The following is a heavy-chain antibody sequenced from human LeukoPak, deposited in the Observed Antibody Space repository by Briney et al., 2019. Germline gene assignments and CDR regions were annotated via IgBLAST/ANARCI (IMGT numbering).Heavy chain of an antibody. D-gene: IGHD3-16*02. J-gene: IGHJ4*02. CDR2: IDPSDSYT. Sequence: GESLQISCKGSGYTFTSYWITWVRQLPGKGLEWMGRIDPSDSYTNYSPSFQGHVTISAVKSITTVYLQWSSLQASDTAMYYCARRVGELSPDDFWGQGTLVTVSS. V-gene: IGHV5-10-1*01. CDR1: GYTFTSYW. CDR3: ARRVGELSPDDF.